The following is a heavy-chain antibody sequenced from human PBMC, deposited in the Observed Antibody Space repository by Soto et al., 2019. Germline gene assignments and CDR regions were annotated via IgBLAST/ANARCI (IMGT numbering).Heavy chain of an antibody. CDR1: GFTFSSYS. J-gene: IGHJ6*03. CDR2: ISSSSSTI. CDR3: ARDGGVRAARPKHYYYYMDV. V-gene: IGHV3-48*01. Sequence: GGSLRLSCAASGFTFSSYSMNWVHQAPGKGLEWVSYISSSSSTIYYADSVKGRFTISRDNAKNSLYLQMNSLRAEDTAVYYCARDGGVRAARPKHYYYYMDVWGKGTTVTVSS. D-gene: IGHD3-16*01.